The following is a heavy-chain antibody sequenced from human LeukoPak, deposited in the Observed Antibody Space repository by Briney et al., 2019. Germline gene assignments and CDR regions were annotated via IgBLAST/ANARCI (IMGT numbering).Heavy chain of an antibody. CDR3: ARLKGSGSFDY. D-gene: IGHD3-10*01. CDR1: GFTFDDYG. J-gene: IGHJ4*02. V-gene: IGHV3-20*04. CDR2: INWNGGST. Sequence: GGSLRLSCAASGFTFDDYGMSWVRQAPGKGLAWVSGINWNGGSTGYADSVKGRFTISRDNAKNSLYLQMNSLRAEDTALYYCARLKGSGSFDYWGQGTLVTVSS.